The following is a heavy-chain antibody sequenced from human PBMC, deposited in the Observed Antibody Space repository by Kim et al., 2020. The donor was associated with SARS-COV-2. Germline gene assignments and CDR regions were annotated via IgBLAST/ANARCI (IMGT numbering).Heavy chain of an antibody. V-gene: IGHV1-69*13. CDR2: IIPIFGTA. Sequence: SVKVSCKASGGTFSSYAISWVRQAPGQGLEWMGGIIPIFGTANYAQKFQGRVTITADESTSTAYMELSSLRSEDTAVYYCARVGWGIYSSSSLVRAFDIWGQGTMVTVSS. CDR1: GGTFSSYA. D-gene: IGHD6-6*01. CDR3: ARVGWGIYSSSSLVRAFDI. J-gene: IGHJ3*02.